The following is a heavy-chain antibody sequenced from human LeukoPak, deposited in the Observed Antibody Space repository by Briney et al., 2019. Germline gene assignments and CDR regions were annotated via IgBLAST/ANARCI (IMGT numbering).Heavy chain of an antibody. Sequence: GGSLRLSCTASGFTFSNYGMHWVRQAPGKGLEWVAGIWYDGSYTYYAESVKGRFTISRDDSKNTLYLQMNSLRAEDTSLYYCARDDCSTTSCLDHWGQGTLVSVSS. D-gene: IGHD2-2*01. CDR3: ARDDCSTTSCLDH. V-gene: IGHV3-33*01. CDR2: IWYDGSYT. CDR1: GFTFSNYG. J-gene: IGHJ4*02.